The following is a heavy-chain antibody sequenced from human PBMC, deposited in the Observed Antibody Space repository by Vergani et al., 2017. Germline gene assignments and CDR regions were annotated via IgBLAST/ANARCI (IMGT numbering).Heavy chain of an antibody. CDR2: ISSSSSYI. V-gene: IGHV3-21*01. D-gene: IGHD1-26*01. J-gene: IGHJ4*02. Sequence: EVQLVESGGGLVKPGGSLRLSCAASGFTFSSYSMNWVRQAPGKGLEWVSSISSSSSYIYYADSVKGRFTISRDNAKNSLYLQMNSLRAEDTAVYYCARDRVVGATTPYYFDHWGQGTLVTVSS. CDR1: GFTFSSYS. CDR3: ARDRVVGATTPYYFDH.